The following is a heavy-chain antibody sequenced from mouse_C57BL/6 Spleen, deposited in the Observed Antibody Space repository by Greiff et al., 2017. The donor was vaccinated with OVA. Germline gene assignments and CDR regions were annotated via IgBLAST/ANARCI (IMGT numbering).Heavy chain of an antibody. CDR3: ASNWATAWFAY. J-gene: IGHJ3*01. V-gene: IGHV1-43*01. CDR1: GYSFTGYY. CDR2: INPSTGGT. D-gene: IGHD4-1*02. Sequence: EVQLQQSGPELVKPGASVKISCKASGYSFTGYYMHWVKQSSEKSLEWIGEINPSTGGTSYNQKFKGKATLTVDKSSSTAYMQLKSLTSEDSAVYYCASNWATAWFAYWGQGTLVTVSA.